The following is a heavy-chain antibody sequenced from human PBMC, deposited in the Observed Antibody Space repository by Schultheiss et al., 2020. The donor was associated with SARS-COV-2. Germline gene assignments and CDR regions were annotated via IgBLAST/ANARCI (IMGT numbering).Heavy chain of an antibody. CDR3: TTEDYDYVWGSYRNYY. D-gene: IGHD3-16*02. J-gene: IGHJ4*02. Sequence: GGSLRLSCAASGFTFSNAWMNWVRQAPGKGLEWVGRIKSKPNGGTTDYAAPVKGRFTISRDDSKNTLYLQMNSLKTEDTAVYYCTTEDYDYVWGSYRNYYWGQGTLVTVSS. CDR2: IKSKPNGGTT. V-gene: IGHV3-15*07. CDR1: GFTFSNAW.